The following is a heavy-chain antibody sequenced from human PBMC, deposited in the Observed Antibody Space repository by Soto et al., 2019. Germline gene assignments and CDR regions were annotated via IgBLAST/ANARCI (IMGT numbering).Heavy chain of an antibody. V-gene: IGHV4-31*03. Sequence: QVQLQESGPGLVKPSQTLSLTCTVSGGSISSGGYYWSWIRQHPGKGLEWIGYIYYSGSTYYNPSLKSRVTISVDTSKNQFSLKLSSVTAADTAVYYCARWGTESPYSYGSGRYYRLPFQHWGQGTLVTVSS. J-gene: IGHJ1*01. CDR2: IYYSGST. CDR1: GGSISSGGYY. D-gene: IGHD3-10*01. CDR3: ARWGTESPYSYGSGRYYRLPFQH.